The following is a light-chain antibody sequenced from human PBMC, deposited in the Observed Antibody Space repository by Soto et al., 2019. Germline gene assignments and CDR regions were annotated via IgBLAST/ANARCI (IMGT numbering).Light chain of an antibody. CDR3: QQYGDSTFT. Sequence: EIVLTQSPGTLSLAPGERDTLSGRSSQSCTSNYLAWYQQKPGQAPRLLIYGASSRATGITDRFSGSGSGTDFTLNISRLEPEDFAVYYCQQYGDSTFTFGPGT. CDR1: QSCTSNY. CDR2: GAS. V-gene: IGKV3-20*01. J-gene: IGKJ3*01.